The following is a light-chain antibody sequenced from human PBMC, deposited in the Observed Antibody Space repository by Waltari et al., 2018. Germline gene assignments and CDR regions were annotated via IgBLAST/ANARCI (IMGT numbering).Light chain of an antibody. CDR1: SSDVGGHTS. V-gene: IGLV2-8*01. Sequence: QSALTQPPSASGSPGQSVTISCTGTSSDVGGHTSVSWYQQHPGKAPKLLIYEVTKRPSGVPDRFSGSKTGNTASLTVSGLQAEDEADYYCSSYAGSNNFVVIGSGTAVTVL. CDR2: EVT. J-gene: IGLJ6*01. CDR3: SSYAGSNNFVV.